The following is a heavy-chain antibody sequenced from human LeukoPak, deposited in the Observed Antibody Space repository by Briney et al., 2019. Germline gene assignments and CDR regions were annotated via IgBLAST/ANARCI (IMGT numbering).Heavy chain of an antibody. CDR2: IYHSGST. CDR3: ARFYYYDTTGYPYYYMDV. Sequence: PSETLSLTCAVSGYSINSDYCWGWIRQSPDKGLEWIGIIYHSGSTYYNPSLKSRFTISVDTSKNQFSLKVTSVTAADTAVYYCARFYYYDTTGYPYYYMDVWGKGTTVTVSS. J-gene: IGHJ6*03. D-gene: IGHD3-22*01. V-gene: IGHV4-38-2*01. CDR1: GYSINSDYC.